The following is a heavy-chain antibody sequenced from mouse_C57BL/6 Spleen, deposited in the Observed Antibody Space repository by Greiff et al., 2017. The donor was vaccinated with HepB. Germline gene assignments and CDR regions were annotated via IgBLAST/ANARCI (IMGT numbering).Heavy chain of an antibody. J-gene: IGHJ4*01. Sequence: VQLQQSGPELVKPGASVKISCKASGYSFTDYNMNWVKQSNGKSLEWIGVITPNYGTTSYNQKFKGKATLTVDKSSSTTYMQLNSLTSEDSAVYDCAGRDYGDDEAMDYWGQGTSVTVSS. D-gene: IGHD2-2*01. V-gene: IGHV1-39*01. CDR2: ITPNYGTT. CDR1: GYSFTDYN. CDR3: AGRDYGDDEAMDY.